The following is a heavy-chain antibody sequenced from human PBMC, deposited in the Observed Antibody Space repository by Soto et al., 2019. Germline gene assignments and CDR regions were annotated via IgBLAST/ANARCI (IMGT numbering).Heavy chain of an antibody. J-gene: IGHJ3*02. D-gene: IGHD3-22*01. V-gene: IGHV1-69*01. Sequence: QVQLVQSGAEVKKPGSSVKVSCKASGGTFSSYALSWVRQAPGQGLEWMGGIIPIFVPAKYAQKFQGRVTITADESTSTAYMELSSLKSEDTAVYYCAVADVYDYDSSEYPLDIWGQGTMVTVSS. CDR2: IIPIFVPA. CDR3: AVADVYDYDSSEYPLDI. CDR1: GGTFSSYA.